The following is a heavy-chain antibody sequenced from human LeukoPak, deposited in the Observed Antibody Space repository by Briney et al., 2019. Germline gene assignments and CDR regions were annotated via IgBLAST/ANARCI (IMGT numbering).Heavy chain of an antibody. Sequence: SETLSLTCTVSGGSISSYYWSWIRQPPGKGLEWIGYIYYSGSTNYNPSLKSRVTISVDTSKNQFSLKLSSVTAADTAVYYCASTSSSSLQGGYFQHWGQGTLVTVSS. CDR1: GGSISSYY. V-gene: IGHV4-59*01. J-gene: IGHJ1*01. CDR3: ASTSSSSLQGGYFQH. D-gene: IGHD6-6*01. CDR2: IYYSGST.